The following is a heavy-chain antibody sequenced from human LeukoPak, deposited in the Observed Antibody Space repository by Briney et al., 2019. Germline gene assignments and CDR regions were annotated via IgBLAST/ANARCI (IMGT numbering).Heavy chain of an antibody. J-gene: IGHJ4*02. V-gene: IGHV3-7*01. CDR2: IKQDGSDK. Sequence: PGGSLRLSCAASGFTFSSYWMSWVRQAPGKGLEWVANIKQDGSDKYYVASVKGRFTISRDNAKNSLYLQMNGLRAEDTAVYYCARRRTTVTAYFDYWGQGTLVTVSS. CDR3: ARRRTTVTAYFDY. CDR1: GFTFSSYW. D-gene: IGHD4-11*01.